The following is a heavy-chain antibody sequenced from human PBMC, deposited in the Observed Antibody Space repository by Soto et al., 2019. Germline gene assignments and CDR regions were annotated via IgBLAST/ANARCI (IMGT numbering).Heavy chain of an antibody. Sequence: EVQLVESGGGLVQPGGSLKLSCAASGFTFSGSTMHWVRQASGKGLEWVGRIRSKAKSYATAYAASLKGRFTISRDDSKNMAYLEMNSLKTEDTAVYYCTREGAAHDYWGQGTLVTVSS. V-gene: IGHV3-73*02. D-gene: IGHD1-26*01. CDR2: IRSKAKSYAT. CDR3: TREGAAHDY. J-gene: IGHJ4*02. CDR1: GFTFSGST.